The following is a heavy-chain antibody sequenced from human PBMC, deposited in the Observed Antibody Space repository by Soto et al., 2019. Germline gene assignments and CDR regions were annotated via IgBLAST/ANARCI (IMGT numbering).Heavy chain of an antibody. CDR2: IYYSGST. Sequence: SETLSLTCTVSGGSMSSGGYYWTWIRQSPGKGPEWIGYIYYSGSTYYNPSLESRVAISLDTSRSQFSLTLHSVTAADTAIYYCARDRHNNFFDPWGQGTLVTVSS. CDR1: GGSMSSGGYY. CDR3: ARDRHNNFFDP. V-gene: IGHV4-31*03. J-gene: IGHJ5*02. D-gene: IGHD6-6*01.